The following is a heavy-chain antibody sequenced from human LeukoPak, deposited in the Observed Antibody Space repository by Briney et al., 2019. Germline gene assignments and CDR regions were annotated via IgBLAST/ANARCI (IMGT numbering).Heavy chain of an antibody. CDR3: AKGPTAFGESWFDP. D-gene: IGHD3-10*01. J-gene: IGHJ5*02. CDR1: GYTFTSYG. Sequence: GASVKVSCKASGYTFTSYGISWVRQAPGQGLEWMGWISAYNGNTNYAQKLQGRVTMTTDTSTSTAYMELRSLRSDDTAVYYCAKGPTAFGESWFDPWGQGTLVTVSS. V-gene: IGHV1-18*01. CDR2: ISAYNGNT.